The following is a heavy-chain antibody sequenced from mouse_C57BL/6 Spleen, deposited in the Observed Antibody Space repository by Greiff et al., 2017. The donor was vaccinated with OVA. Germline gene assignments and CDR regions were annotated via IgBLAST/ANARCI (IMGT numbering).Heavy chain of an antibody. Sequence: QVQLQQPGAELVKPGASVKMSCKASGYTFTSYWITWVKQRPGQGLEWIGDIYPGSGSTNYNEKFKSKATLSVDTSSSTAYMQLSSLTSEDSAVYYCARSGDYDYDYYAMDYWGQGTSVTVSS. V-gene: IGHV1-55*01. CDR1: GYTFTSYW. D-gene: IGHD2-4*01. J-gene: IGHJ4*01. CDR2: IYPGSGST. CDR3: ARSGDYDYDYYAMDY.